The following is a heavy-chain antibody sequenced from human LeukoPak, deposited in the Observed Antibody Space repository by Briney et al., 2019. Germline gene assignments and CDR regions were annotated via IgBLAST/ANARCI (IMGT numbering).Heavy chain of an antibody. CDR3: ARAVDDSSGYYYDY. CDR1: GGSISSSNW. D-gene: IGHD3-22*01. CDR2: IYHSGST. V-gene: IGHV4-4*02. Sequence: PSGTLSLTCAVSGGSISSSNWWSWVRQPPGKGLEWIGEIYHSGSTNCNPSLKSRVTISVDKPKNQFSLKLSSVTAADTAVYYCARAVDDSSGYYYDYWGQGTLVTVSS. J-gene: IGHJ4*02.